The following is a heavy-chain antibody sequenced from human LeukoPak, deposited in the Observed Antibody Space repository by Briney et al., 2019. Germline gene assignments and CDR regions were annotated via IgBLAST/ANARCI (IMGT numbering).Heavy chain of an antibody. CDR3: AKDAPRSSGWFFFDH. Sequence: ASVKVSCKASGFTFTSSAVQWVRQARGQRLEWIGWIVVGSGNTNYAQKFQERVTITRDMSRSTAYMELSSLRAEDTATYYCAKDAPRSSGWFFFDHWGQGTLVTVSS. D-gene: IGHD6-19*01. J-gene: IGHJ4*02. CDR2: IVVGSGNT. CDR1: GFTFTSSA. V-gene: IGHV1-58*01.